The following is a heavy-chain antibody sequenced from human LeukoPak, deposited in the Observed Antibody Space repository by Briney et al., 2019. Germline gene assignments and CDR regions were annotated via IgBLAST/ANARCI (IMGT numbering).Heavy chain of an antibody. D-gene: IGHD1-26*01. CDR1: GFTVSSNY. V-gene: IGHV3-53*01. CDR2: IYSGGST. CDR3: AKDSTSLWELLDY. J-gene: IGHJ4*02. Sequence: GSLRLSCAASGFTVSSNYMSWVRQAPGKGLEWVSVIYSGGSTYYADSVKGRFTISRDNSKNTLYLQMNSLRAEDTAVYYCAKDSTSLWELLDYWGQGTLVTVSS.